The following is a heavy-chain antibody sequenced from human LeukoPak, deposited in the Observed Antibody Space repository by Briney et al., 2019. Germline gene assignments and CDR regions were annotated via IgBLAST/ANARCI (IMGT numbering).Heavy chain of an antibody. J-gene: IGHJ6*02. Sequence: PGGSLRLSCAASGFTFSNYGMSWVRQAPGKGLEWVSTVSDSGGSTYYADNVKGRFTISRDNSKNTLYLQINTLRDEDTAVYYCAKHYYDNSGHRYGMDVWGQGTTVTVSS. CDR2: VSDSGGST. V-gene: IGHV3-23*01. CDR3: AKHYYDNSGHRYGMDV. CDR1: GFTFSNYG. D-gene: IGHD3-22*01.